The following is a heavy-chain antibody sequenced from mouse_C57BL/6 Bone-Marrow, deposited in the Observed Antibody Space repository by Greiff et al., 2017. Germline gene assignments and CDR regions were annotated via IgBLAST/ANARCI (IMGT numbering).Heavy chain of an antibody. CDR2: IYPRDGST. CDR3: ARGCYYNWYFDF. D-gene: IGHD2-3*01. V-gene: IGHV1-78*01. CDR1: GYTFTDHT. Sequence: VQLQQSDAELVKPGASVKISCKVSGYTFTDHTIHWMKQRPEQGLEWIGYIYPRDGSTKYNEKFKGKATLTADKSSSTAYMQLKRLTSEDSAVYFCARGCYYNWYFDFWGTGTTVTVSS. J-gene: IGHJ1*03.